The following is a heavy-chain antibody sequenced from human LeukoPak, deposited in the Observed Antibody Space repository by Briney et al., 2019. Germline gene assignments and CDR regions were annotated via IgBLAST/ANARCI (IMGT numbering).Heavy chain of an antibody. J-gene: IGHJ5*02. CDR2: IYYSGST. V-gene: IGHV4-39*01. D-gene: IGHD2-21*01. CDR1: GVSISSSSYY. CDR3: ARLLFWFDP. Sequence: ASETLSLTCTVSGVSISSSSYYWGWIRQPPGKGLEWIGSIYYSGSTYYNPSLKSRVTISVDTSRNQFSLKLSSVTAADTAVYYCARLLFWFDPWGQGTLVTVSS.